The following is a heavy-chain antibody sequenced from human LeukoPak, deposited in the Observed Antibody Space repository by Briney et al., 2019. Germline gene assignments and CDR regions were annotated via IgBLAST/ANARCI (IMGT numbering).Heavy chain of an antibody. CDR1: GFTFDDYA. Sequence: GGTLRLSCAASGFTFDDYAMHWVRQAPGKGLELVSGISWNSGSIGYADSVKGRFTISRDNAKNSLYLQMNSLRAEDTALYYCAKDLSGYSGALDYWGQGTLVTVSS. D-gene: IGHD3-3*01. CDR2: ISWNSGSI. CDR3: AKDLSGYSGALDY. J-gene: IGHJ4*02. V-gene: IGHV3-9*01.